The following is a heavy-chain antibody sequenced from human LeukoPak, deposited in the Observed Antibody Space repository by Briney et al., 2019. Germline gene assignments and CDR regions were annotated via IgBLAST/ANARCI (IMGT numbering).Heavy chain of an antibody. CDR1: GYTFTSYA. CDR2: INTNTGNP. CDR3: ARTTEGGYSYGYFYYYYMDV. D-gene: IGHD5-18*01. J-gene: IGHJ6*03. Sequence: GASVKVSCRASGYTFTSYAMNWVRQAPGQGLEWMGWINTNTGNPTYAQGFTGRFVFSLDTSVSTAYLQISSLKVEDTAVYYCARTTEGGYSYGYFYYYYMDVWGKGTTVTISS. V-gene: IGHV7-4-1*02.